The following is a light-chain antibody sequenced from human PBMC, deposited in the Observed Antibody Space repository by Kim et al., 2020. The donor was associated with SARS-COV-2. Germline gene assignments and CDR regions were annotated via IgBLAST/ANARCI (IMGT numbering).Light chain of an antibody. Sequence: SYELTQPPSLSVSPGQTASITCSGDKLGDKYACWYQQKPGQSPVVVIYQDNKRPSGIPERFSGSNSGNTATLTISGTQAMDEADYYCQAWDSSTVVFGGGTQLTVL. V-gene: IGLV3-1*01. CDR1: KLGDKY. CDR3: QAWDSSTVV. CDR2: QDN. J-gene: IGLJ2*01.